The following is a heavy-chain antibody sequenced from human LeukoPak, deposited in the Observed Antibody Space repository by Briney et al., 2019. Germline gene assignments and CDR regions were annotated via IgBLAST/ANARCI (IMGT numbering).Heavy chain of an antibody. J-gene: IGHJ6*02. V-gene: IGHV3-7*03. D-gene: IGHD3-16*01. CDR1: GFTFSSYW. CDR3: ARGGGLDV. Sequence: GGSLRLSCAASGFTFSSYWMNWARQAPGKGLEWVATINHNGNVNYYVDFVKGRFTISRDNAKNSLYLQMSNLRAEDTAVYFCARGGGLDVWGQGATVTVSS. CDR2: INHNGNVN.